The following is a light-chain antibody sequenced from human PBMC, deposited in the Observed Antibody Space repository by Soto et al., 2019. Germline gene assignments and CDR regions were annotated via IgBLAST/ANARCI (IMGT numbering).Light chain of an antibody. CDR3: QQSYSTLPVT. CDR2: AAS. CDR1: QSISSY. V-gene: IGKV1-39*01. Sequence: DIQMTPSPSSLSASVGDRVTITCRASQSISSYLNWYQQKPGKAPKLLIYAASSLQSGVPSRFSGSGSGTDFTLTISSLQPEDFATYYCQQSYSTLPVTFGQGTKLEIK. J-gene: IGKJ2*01.